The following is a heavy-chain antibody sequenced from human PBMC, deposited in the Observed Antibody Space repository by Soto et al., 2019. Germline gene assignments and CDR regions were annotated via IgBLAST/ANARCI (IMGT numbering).Heavy chain of an antibody. CDR3: ARLYSYYDFWSGYYKVFYGMDV. Sequence: PGESLKISCKGSGYSFTSYWIGWVRQMPGKGLEWMGIIYPGDSDTRYSPSFQGQVTISADKSISTAYLQWSSLKASDTAMYYCARLYSYYDFWSGYYKVFYGMDVWGQGTTVTVSS. V-gene: IGHV5-51*01. CDR1: GYSFTSYW. CDR2: IYPGDSDT. D-gene: IGHD3-3*01. J-gene: IGHJ6*02.